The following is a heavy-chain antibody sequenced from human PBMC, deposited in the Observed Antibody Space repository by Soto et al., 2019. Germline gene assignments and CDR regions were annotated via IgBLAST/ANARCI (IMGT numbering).Heavy chain of an antibody. CDR2: IYYSGST. Sequence: SETLSLTCTVSGGSISSYYWSWIRQPPGKGLEWIGYIYYSGSTNYNPSLKSRVTISVDTSKNQFSLKLSSVTAADTAVYYCARDRVGRNYYYGMDVWGQGTTVTVSS. J-gene: IGHJ6*02. CDR3: ARDRVGRNYYYGMDV. D-gene: IGHD3-10*01. V-gene: IGHV4-59*01. CDR1: GGSISSYY.